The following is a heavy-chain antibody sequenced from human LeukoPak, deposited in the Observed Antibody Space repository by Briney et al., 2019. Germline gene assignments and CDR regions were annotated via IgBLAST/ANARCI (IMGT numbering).Heavy chain of an antibody. V-gene: IGHV5-51*01. CDR1: GYSFTTYW. D-gene: IGHD3-3*01. J-gene: IGHJ4*02. Sequence: GESLKISYKGSGYSFTTYWIGWVRQMPGKGLECLGVIYPGDSDTRYSPSFQGQVTISADKSISTAYLQWSSLKASDTAMYYCARRGSNFWIDFWGQGTLVTVSS. CDR2: IYPGDSDT. CDR3: ARRGSNFWIDF.